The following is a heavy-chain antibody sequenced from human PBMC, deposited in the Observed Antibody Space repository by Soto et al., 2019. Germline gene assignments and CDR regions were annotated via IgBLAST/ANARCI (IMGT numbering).Heavy chain of an antibody. CDR1: GFTFSSYW. V-gene: IGHV3-7*05. D-gene: IGHD2-2*01. CDR2: IKQDGSEK. Sequence: GGSLRLSCAASGFTFSSYWMSWVRQAPGKGLEWVANIKQDGSEKYYVDSVKGRFTISRDNAKNSLYLQMNSLRAEDTAVYYCARGEGYQLLQGYGMDVWGQGTTVTVSS. CDR3: ARGEGYQLLQGYGMDV. J-gene: IGHJ6*02.